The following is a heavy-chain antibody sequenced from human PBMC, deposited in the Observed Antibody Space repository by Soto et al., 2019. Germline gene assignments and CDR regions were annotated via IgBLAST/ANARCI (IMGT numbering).Heavy chain of an antibody. V-gene: IGHV3-30*18. CDR3: ANPRSSLQWPPFDP. CDR2: ISPDGSNK. CDR1: GFTFSSYG. J-gene: IGHJ5*02. D-gene: IGHD6-19*01. Sequence: QVKLVESGGGVVQPGRSLRLSCAASGFTFSSYGMHWVRQAPGKGLEWVAVISPDGSNKDYADSVQGRFTISRDNSKNTLYLPMNSLRFEATAVYYCANPRSSLQWPPFDPWGHGTLVTVSS.